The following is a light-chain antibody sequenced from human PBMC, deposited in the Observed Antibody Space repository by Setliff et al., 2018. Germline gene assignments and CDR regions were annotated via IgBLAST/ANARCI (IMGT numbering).Light chain of an antibody. CDR3: FLSYYGTVV. J-gene: IGLJ2*01. CDR1: SGAVTNGHY. CDR2: DTS. V-gene: IGLV7-46*01. Sequence: QAVVTREPSLTVSPGGTVTLTCGSSSGAVTNGHYPYWFQQRPGQAPTTLIYDTSNKYSWTPARFSGSLLGGKAALTLSGAQPEDEADYFCFLSYYGTVVFGGETKVTVL.